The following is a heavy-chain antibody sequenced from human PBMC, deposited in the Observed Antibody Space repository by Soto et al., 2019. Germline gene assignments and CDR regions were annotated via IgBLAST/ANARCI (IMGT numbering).Heavy chain of an antibody. J-gene: IGHJ5*02. Sequence: ASVKVSCKASGYTFTSYYMHWVRQAPGQGLEWMGIINPSGGSTSYAQKFQGRVTMTRDTSTSTVYMELSSLRSEDTAVYYCARDLPNRIAAAENWFAPWGQGTLVTVSS. CDR3: ARDLPNRIAAAENWFAP. V-gene: IGHV1-46*01. CDR1: GYTFTSYY. D-gene: IGHD6-13*01. CDR2: INPSGGST.